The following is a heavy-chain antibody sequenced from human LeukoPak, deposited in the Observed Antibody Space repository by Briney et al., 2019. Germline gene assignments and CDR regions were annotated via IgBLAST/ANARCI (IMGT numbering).Heavy chain of an antibody. CDR3: AKVWSDSNGWFHFGC. V-gene: IGHV3-53*01. J-gene: IGHJ4*02. Sequence: GGSLRLSCAASGFTVSSNYMSWVRQAPGKGLEWVSLISSVDSTNYADSVRGRFTISRDNFKNTLYLQMNSLTVEDTAIYYCAKVWSDSNGWFHFGCWGQGTLVTVSS. D-gene: IGHD5-18*01. CDR1: GFTVSSNY. CDR2: ISSVDST.